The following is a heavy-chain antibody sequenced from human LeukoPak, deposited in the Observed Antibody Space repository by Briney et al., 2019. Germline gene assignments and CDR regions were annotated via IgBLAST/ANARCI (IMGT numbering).Heavy chain of an antibody. V-gene: IGHV1-8*01. CDR1: GYTFTSYD. Sequence: ASVKVSCKASGYTFTSYDINWVRQATGQGLEWMGWMNPNSGNTGYAQKFQGRVTMTRNTSISTAYMELSSLRSEDTAVYYCARGRYCSADICTGGDSFDIWGQGTMVSVSP. CDR3: ARGRYCSADICTGGDSFDI. D-gene: IGHD2-15*01. CDR2: MNPNSGNT. J-gene: IGHJ3*02.